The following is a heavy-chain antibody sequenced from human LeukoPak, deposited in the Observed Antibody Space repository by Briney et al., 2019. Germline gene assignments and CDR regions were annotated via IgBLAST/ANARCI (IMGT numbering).Heavy chain of an antibody. Sequence: HAGGSLRLSCADSGFTFSSYGMHWVRQAPGKGLEWVAVISYDGSNKYYADSVKGRFIISRDNSKNTLYLQMNSLRAEDTAVYYCAKDHRFSGWLPSADDAFDIWGQGTMVTVSS. CDR1: GFTFSSYG. V-gene: IGHV3-30*18. D-gene: IGHD6-19*01. CDR3: AKDHRFSGWLPSADDAFDI. J-gene: IGHJ3*02. CDR2: ISYDGSNK.